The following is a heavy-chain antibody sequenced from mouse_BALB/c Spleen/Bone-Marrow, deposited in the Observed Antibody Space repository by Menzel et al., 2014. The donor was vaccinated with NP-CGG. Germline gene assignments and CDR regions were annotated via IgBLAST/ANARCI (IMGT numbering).Heavy chain of an antibody. D-gene: IGHD2-3*01. CDR2: INPSNGGT. J-gene: IGHJ2*01. CDR3: ARSGDGYYVDYFDY. Sequence: VKLQESGAELVRLGVSVKLSCKASGYTFTSYWMHWIKQRPEQGLERIGEINPSNGGTNYNEKFKSKATLTVDKSSSTAYMQLSSLTSEDSAVYYCARSGDGYYVDYFDYWGQGTTLTVSS. V-gene: IGHV1S81*02. CDR1: GYTFTSYW.